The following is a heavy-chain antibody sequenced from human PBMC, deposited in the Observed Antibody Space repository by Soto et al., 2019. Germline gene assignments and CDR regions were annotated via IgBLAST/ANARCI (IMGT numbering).Heavy chain of an antibody. V-gene: IGHV1-2*02. CDR3: ARDVELRYFDWTRLGWFDP. J-gene: IGHJ5*02. CDR2: INPNSGGT. D-gene: IGHD3-9*01. Sequence: GASVKVSCKASGYTFTGYYMHWVRQAPGQGLEWMGWINPNSGGTNYAQKFQGRVTMTRGTSISTAYMELSRLRSDDTAVYYCARDVELRYFDWTRLGWFDPWGQGTLVTRLL. CDR1: GYTFTGYY.